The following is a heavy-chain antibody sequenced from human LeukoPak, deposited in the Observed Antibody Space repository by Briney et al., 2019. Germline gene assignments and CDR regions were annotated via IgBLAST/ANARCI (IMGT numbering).Heavy chain of an antibody. CDR2: IHDTGST. J-gene: IGHJ5*02. Sequence: PSETLSLTCTVSGGSIGSYYWSWIRQPPGKGLEWIGYIHDTGSTKYNPSLKSRVTISVDTSRNHLSLKLTSVTAADTAVYYCARGRSGGDWFDPWGLGTLVTVSS. CDR1: GGSIGSYY. CDR3: ARGRSGGDWFDP. D-gene: IGHD3-10*01. V-gene: IGHV4-59*01.